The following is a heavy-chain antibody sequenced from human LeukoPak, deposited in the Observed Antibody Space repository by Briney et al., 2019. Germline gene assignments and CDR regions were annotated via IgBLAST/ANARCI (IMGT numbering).Heavy chain of an antibody. D-gene: IGHD6-13*01. V-gene: IGHV4-4*07. CDR2: IYTSGST. CDR3: ARDSWWTAAGCYYYMDV. J-gene: IGHJ6*03. CDR1: GGSISSYY. Sequence: SETLSLICTVSGGSISSYYWSWIRQPAGKGLEWIGRIYTSGSTNYNPSLKSRVTISVDTSKNQFSLKLSSVTAADTAVYYCARDSWWTAAGCYYYMDVWGKGTTVTVSS.